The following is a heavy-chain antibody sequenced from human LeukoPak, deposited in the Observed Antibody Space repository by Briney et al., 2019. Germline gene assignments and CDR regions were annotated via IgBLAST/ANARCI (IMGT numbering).Heavy chain of an antibody. CDR2: IYPGDSDT. Sequence: GESLKISXKGSGYSFTSYWIGCVRQMPGKGLEWKGIIYPGDSDTRYSPSFQGQVTISADKSISTAYLQWSSLKASDTAMYYCARSSPSYYDSSGYYFLNAFDIWGQGTMVTVSS. D-gene: IGHD3-22*01. V-gene: IGHV5-51*01. CDR3: ARSSPSYYDSSGYYFLNAFDI. CDR1: GYSFTSYW. J-gene: IGHJ3*02.